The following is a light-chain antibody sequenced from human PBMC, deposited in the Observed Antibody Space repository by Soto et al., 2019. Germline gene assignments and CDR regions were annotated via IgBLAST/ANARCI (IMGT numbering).Light chain of an antibody. CDR3: QQYGSSFL. J-gene: IGKJ2*01. Sequence: EIVLTQSPGTLSLSPGERATLSCRASQSVSSSYLAWYQQKPGQAPRLLIYGASSRATGIPDRFSGSGSGTDFTLTISRLEPEDFAVYYCQQYGSSFLFGQGIKLEIK. CDR2: GAS. CDR1: QSVSSSY. V-gene: IGKV3-20*01.